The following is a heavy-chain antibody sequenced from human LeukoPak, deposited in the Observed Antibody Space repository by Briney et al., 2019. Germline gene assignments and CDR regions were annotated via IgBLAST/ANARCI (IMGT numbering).Heavy chain of an antibody. D-gene: IGHD2-2*01. CDR2: ISGSGGST. Sequence: GGSLRLSCAASGFTFSSYAMSWVRQAPGKGLEWVSAISGSGGSTYYADSVKGRFTISRDNSKNTLYLQMNSLRAEDTAVYYCASGSSSSCYSLSISWGQGTLVTVSS. V-gene: IGHV3-23*01. CDR3: ASGSSSSCYSLSIS. J-gene: IGHJ5*02. CDR1: GFTFSSYA.